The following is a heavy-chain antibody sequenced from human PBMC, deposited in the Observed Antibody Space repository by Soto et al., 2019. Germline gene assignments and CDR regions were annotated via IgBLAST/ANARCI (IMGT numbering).Heavy chain of an antibody. V-gene: IGHV3-48*02. J-gene: IGHJ4*02. Sequence: GGSLRLSCAASGFTFSSYSMNWVRQAPGKGLEWISYISSSRDSIIHYADSVKGGFTISRDNDKTSLYLQMGSLGDEDSADYYGVRVLVPASNEVVLVNWGQGTLVTVSS. CDR2: ISSSRDSII. CDR3: VRVLVPASNEVVLVN. CDR1: GFTFSSYS. D-gene: IGHD2-2*01.